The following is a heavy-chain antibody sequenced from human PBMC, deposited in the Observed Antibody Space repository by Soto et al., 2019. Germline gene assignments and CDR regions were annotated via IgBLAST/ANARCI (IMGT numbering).Heavy chain of an antibody. J-gene: IGHJ5*02. CDR3: ARGIKYGAYSRWFDP. CDR2: RNPNSGNT. Sequence: QVQLVQSGAEVKKPGASVKVSCKASGYTFTSYDINWVRQATGQGLEYLGWRNPNSGNTAYVQKFQGRVTMTWDTSITTAYMELSSLRSEDTAVYFCARGIKYGAYSRWFDPWGQGTLVTVSS. D-gene: IGHD4-17*01. CDR1: GYTFTSYD. V-gene: IGHV1-8*01.